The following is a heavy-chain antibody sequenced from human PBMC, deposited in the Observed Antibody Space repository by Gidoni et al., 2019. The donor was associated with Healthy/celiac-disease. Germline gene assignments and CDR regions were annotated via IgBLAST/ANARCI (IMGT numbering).Heavy chain of an antibody. CDR2: IYPGDSDT. Sequence: VQLVQSGAEVKKPGESLTISCKGSGYSFTTYWIGWVRPMPGKGLEWMGIIYPGDSDTRYSPSFQGQVTSSADKSISTAYLQWSSLKASDTAMYYCARLGANYYDSSGYSYYFDYWGQGTLVTVSS. CDR1: GYSFTTYW. J-gene: IGHJ4*02. D-gene: IGHD3-22*01. V-gene: IGHV5-51*01. CDR3: ARLGANYYDSSGYSYYFDY.